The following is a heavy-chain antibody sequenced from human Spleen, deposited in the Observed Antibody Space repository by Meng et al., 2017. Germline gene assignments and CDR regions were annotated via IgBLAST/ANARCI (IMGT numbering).Heavy chain of an antibody. CDR2: IRSSGSII. V-gene: IGHV3-48*03. CDR3: AKDRGYYYFDY. Sequence: GESLKISCEASGFTLSNYEMNWVRQAPGKGLERVSYIRSSGSIIDYADSVKGRFTISRDNAKNSLYLQMNSLRAEDTALYYCAKDRGYYYFDYWGQGTLVTVSS. D-gene: IGHD3-10*01. J-gene: IGHJ4*02. CDR1: GFTLSNYE.